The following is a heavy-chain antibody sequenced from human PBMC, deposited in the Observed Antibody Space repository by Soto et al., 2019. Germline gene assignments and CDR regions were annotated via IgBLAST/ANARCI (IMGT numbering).Heavy chain of an antibody. CDR3: ASESHSGYDAEGY. D-gene: IGHD5-12*01. V-gene: IGHV3-48*02. Sequence: VHWIRKVPGKGLEWVSYISSSSSTIYYADSVKGRFTISRDNAKNSLYLQMNSLRDEDTAVYYCASESHSGYDAEGYWGKGTLVLVSS. CDR2: ISSSSSTI. J-gene: IGHJ4*02.